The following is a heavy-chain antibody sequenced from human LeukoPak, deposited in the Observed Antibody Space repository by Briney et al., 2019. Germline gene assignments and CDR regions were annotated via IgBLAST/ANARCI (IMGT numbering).Heavy chain of an antibody. J-gene: IGHJ3*02. CDR2: ISGSGGST. D-gene: IGHD3-10*01. CDR3: AKDQSGMWAFDI. V-gene: IGHV3-23*01. CDR1: GGSISSSSYY. Sequence: ETLSLTCTVSGGSISSSSYYWGWIRQPPGKGLEWVSAISGSGGSTYYADSVKGRFTISRDNSKNTLYLQMNSLRAEDTAVYYCAKDQSGMWAFDIWGQGTMVTVSS.